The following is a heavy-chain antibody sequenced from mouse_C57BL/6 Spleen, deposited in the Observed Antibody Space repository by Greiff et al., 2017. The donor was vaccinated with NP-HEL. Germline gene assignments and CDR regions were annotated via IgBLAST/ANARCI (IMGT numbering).Heavy chain of an antibody. CDR2: INYDGSST. J-gene: IGHJ2*01. D-gene: IGHD1-1*01. V-gene: IGHV5-16*01. Sequence: EVQLVESEGGLVQPGSSMKLSCTASGFTFSDYYMAWVRQVPEKGLEWVANINYDGSSTYYLDSLKSRFIISRDNAKNILYLQMSSLKSEDTATYYCARGEYYYGTLFDYWGQGTTLTVSS. CDR3: ARGEYYYGTLFDY. CDR1: GFTFSDYY.